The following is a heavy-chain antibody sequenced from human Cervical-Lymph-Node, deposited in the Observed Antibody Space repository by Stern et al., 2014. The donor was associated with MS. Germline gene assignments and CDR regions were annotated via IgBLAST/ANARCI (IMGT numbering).Heavy chain of an antibody. D-gene: IGHD6-19*01. CDR1: GYTFTDYY. CDR2: INPNSGGT. CDR3: ARGGRSSGWSPPDAFDI. J-gene: IGHJ3*02. V-gene: IGHV1-2*04. Sequence: QVQLVQSGAEVKTPGASVKVSCKASGYTFTDYYMHWGRQAAGQGLEWMGWINPNSGGTNYAQKFQGWVTMTRDTSLSTAYMDLSRLRSDDTAVYYCARGGRSSGWSPPDAFDIWGQGTMVTVSS.